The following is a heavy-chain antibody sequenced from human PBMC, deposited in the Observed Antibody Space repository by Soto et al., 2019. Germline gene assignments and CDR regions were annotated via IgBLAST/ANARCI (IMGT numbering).Heavy chain of an antibody. Sequence: DVQLVESGGSLVQPGGSLRLSCAASGFTFSSHWMSWVRQAPGTGLEWVANIKQDGSAIYHVDSVKGRFIISRDNFKNSLSLQFNSLRADYRALYYCTREMVDSGGQGTLVIFSS. V-gene: IGHV3-7*01. D-gene: IGHD3-10*01. J-gene: IGHJ4*02. CDR1: GFTFSSHW. CDR3: TREMVDS. CDR2: IKQDGSAI.